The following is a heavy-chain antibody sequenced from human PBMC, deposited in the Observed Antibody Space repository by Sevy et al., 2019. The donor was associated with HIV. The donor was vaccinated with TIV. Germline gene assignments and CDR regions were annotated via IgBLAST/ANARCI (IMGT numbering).Heavy chain of an antibody. CDR3: ARDCSSASCLWGMDV. J-gene: IGHJ6*02. D-gene: IGHD2-2*01. CDR2: IKRGGSEK. Sequence: GGSLRLSCAASGFSFSNYWMSWVRQAPGKGLEWVANIKRGGSEKYYGASVKGRFTISRDNAKTSLFLQMNSLRGEDTAVYYCARDCSSASCLWGMDVWGQGTTVTVSS. V-gene: IGHV3-7*03. CDR1: GFSFSNYW.